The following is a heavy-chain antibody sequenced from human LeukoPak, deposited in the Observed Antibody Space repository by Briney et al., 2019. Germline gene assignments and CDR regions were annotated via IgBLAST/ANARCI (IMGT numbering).Heavy chain of an antibody. CDR1: GFTFGDYA. CDR2: IRSKAYGGTT. V-gene: IGHV3-49*03. Sequence: PGGSLRLSCTASGFTFGDYAMSWFRQAPGKGLEWVGFIRSKAYGGTTEYAASVKGRFTISRDDSKSIAYLQINSLKTEDTAVYYCTRPFSGIAVAGTGFDYWGQGTLVTVSS. J-gene: IGHJ4*02. D-gene: IGHD6-19*01. CDR3: TRPFSGIAVAGTGFDY.